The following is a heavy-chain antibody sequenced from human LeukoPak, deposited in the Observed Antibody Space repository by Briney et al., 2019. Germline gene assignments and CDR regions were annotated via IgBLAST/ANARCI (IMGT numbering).Heavy chain of an antibody. CDR1: GGSFSNYY. Sequence: SETLSLTCAVYGGSFSNYYWSWIRQPPGKGLEWIGEINDSGRTNYNPSLMSRVTISVDTSKNQLSLRLNSVTATDTAVYYCARRWNYGRNYYIDVWGKGATVSVSS. CDR2: INDSGRT. D-gene: IGHD1-7*01. V-gene: IGHV4-34*01. CDR3: ARRWNYGRNYYIDV. J-gene: IGHJ6*03.